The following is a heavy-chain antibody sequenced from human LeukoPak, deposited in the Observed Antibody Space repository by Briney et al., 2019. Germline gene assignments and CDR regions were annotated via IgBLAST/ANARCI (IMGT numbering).Heavy chain of an antibody. J-gene: IGHJ4*02. CDR3: ARTSIAVVGGSFDH. D-gene: IGHD6-19*01. Sequence: GASVKVSCKASGYTFTSYGISWVRQAPGQGLEWMGWISACHGNTNYAQKLQGRVTMTTDTSTSTAYMELRSLRSDDTAVYYCARTSIAVVGGSFDHWGQGTLVTVSS. CDR1: GYTFTSYG. V-gene: IGHV1-18*01. CDR2: ISACHGNT.